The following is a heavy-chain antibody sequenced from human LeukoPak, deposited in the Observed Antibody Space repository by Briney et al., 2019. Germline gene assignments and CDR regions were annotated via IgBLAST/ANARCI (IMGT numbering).Heavy chain of an antibody. CDR3: ARVGEGDAFDM. CDR2: INHSGST. J-gene: IGHJ3*02. CDR1: GGSFSGYY. V-gene: IGHV4-34*01. Sequence: SETLSLTCAVYGGSFSGYYWSWIRQPPGKGLEWIGEINHSGSTNYNPSLKSRVTISVDTSKNQFALKLSSVIAADTAVYYCARVGEGDAFDMWGQGTLVTVSS.